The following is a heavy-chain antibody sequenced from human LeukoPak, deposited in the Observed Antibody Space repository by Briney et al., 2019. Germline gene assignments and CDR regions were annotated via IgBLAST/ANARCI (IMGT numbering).Heavy chain of an antibody. CDR2: ISGYNGNT. V-gene: IGHV1-18*01. Sequence: GASVKVSCKASGHSITSYGISWVRQAPGQGLEWMGWISGYNGNTNYAQKLQGRVTMTTDTSTSTAYMELRSLRSDDTAVYYCARDWSGTAAASQGSYYYYGMDVWGQGTTVTVSS. D-gene: IGHD3-3*01. CDR3: ARDWSGTAAASQGSYYYYGMDV. CDR1: GHSITSYG. J-gene: IGHJ6*02.